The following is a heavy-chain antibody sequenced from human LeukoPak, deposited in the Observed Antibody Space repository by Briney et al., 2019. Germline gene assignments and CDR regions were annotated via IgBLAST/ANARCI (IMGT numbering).Heavy chain of an antibody. Sequence: GGSLRLSWSASGXIISNYAMHWVRQAPGKGLEYVSAISANGGRTYYADSVKGRFTISRDNSKKTLYLQMSSLRADDTAIYHCVKDLYKGDSSSWYYFHYWGQGTLVTVSS. CDR3: VKDLYKGDSSSWYYFHY. D-gene: IGHD6-13*01. J-gene: IGHJ4*02. V-gene: IGHV3-64D*06. CDR2: ISANGGRT. CDR1: GXIISNYA.